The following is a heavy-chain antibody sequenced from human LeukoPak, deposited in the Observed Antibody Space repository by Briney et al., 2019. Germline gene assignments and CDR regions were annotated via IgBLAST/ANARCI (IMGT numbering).Heavy chain of an antibody. Sequence: PGGSLRLSCAASGFTFDDYAMHWVRQAPGKGLEWVSGISWNSGSIGYADSVKGRFTISRDNAKNSLYLQMNSLRAEDTALYYCAKDKSSTWDLALFDHWGQGTLVTVSS. CDR3: AKDKSSTWDLALFDH. D-gene: IGHD1-26*01. CDR2: ISWNSGSI. CDR1: GFTFDDYA. V-gene: IGHV3-9*01. J-gene: IGHJ4*02.